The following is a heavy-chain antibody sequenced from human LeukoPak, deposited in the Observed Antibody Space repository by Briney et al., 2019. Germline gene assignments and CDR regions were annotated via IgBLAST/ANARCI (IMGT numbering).Heavy chain of an antibody. J-gene: IGHJ3*02. CDR2: INTDGSST. CDR1: GFTFSSYW. Sequence: GGSLRLSCAASGFTFSSYWMHWVRQAPGKGLVWVSRINTDGSSTSYADSVKGRFTISRDNAKNTLYLQMNSLRAEDTAVYYCARGLNGYSYGEYDAFDTWGQGTMVTVSS. D-gene: IGHD5-18*01. CDR3: ARGLNGYSYGEYDAFDT. V-gene: IGHV3-74*01.